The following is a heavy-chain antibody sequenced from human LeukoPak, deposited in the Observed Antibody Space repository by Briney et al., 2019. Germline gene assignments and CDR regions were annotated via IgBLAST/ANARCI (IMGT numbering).Heavy chain of an antibody. CDR2: IKNKADRGEI. CDR3: TTESSGSLPY. D-gene: IGHD1-26*01. CDR1: GISFSDTY. V-gene: IGHV3-15*07. Sequence: GGSLRLSCAASGISFSDTYINWVRQIPGTGLEWVGLIKNKADRGEIEYAAPVKDRFTISRDDSKNTVYLQMSSLKTEDTAVYYCTTESSGSLPYWGQGTLVTVSS. J-gene: IGHJ4*02.